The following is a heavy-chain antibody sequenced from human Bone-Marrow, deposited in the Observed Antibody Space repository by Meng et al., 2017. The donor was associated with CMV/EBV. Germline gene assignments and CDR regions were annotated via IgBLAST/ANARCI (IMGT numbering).Heavy chain of an antibody. V-gene: IGHV3-21*01. Sequence: GGSLRLSCVASGFTFSSYVMNWVRQAPGKGLEWVSCISIGSTYVHFADSVKGRFTISRDNAKNSLYLQMNNLRAEDTAVYYCATSPSMVRGVTRDWGLGTLVSVS. D-gene: IGHD3-10*01. J-gene: IGHJ4*01. CDR3: ATSPSMVRGVTRD. CDR2: ISIGSTYV. CDR1: GFTFSSYV.